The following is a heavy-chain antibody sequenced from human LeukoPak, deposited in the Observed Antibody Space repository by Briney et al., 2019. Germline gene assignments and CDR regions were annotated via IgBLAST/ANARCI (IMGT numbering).Heavy chain of an antibody. CDR2: INSDGSST. CDR3: ATHGGYDNYYYGMDV. J-gene: IGHJ6*04. V-gene: IGHV3-74*01. D-gene: IGHD5-12*01. CDR1: GFTFSSYW. Sequence: PGGSLRLSCAASGFTFSSYWMHWVRQAPGKGLVWVSRINSDGSSTSYADSVKGRFTISRDNAKNTLYLQMNSLRAEDTAVYYCATHGGYDNYYYGMDVWGKGTTVTVSS.